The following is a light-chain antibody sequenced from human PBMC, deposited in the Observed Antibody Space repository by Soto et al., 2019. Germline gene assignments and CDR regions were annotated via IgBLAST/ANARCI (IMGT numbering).Light chain of an antibody. CDR3: HQYGISP. CDR2: GAS. J-gene: IGKJ4*01. CDR1: QSVSSNY. V-gene: IGKV3-20*01. Sequence: EIVLTQSPGTLSLSPGERATLSCRASQSVSSNYLTWYQQKPGQAPRLLIYGASSRATGIPDRFSGSVSGTEFSLTISRLEPEDFAVYYCHQYGISPFGGRTKVEIK.